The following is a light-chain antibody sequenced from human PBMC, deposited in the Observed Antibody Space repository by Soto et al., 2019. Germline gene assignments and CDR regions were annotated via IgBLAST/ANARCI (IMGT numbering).Light chain of an antibody. V-gene: IGKV3-15*01. CDR3: QQYEKWPPYT. Sequence: EILMPQSPVTLSVSPGDRAILSCRASHSVRSNLAWFHQRPDQAPRLLIYAVSTRATGIPPRFSGSGSETAFTLTISSLLLEDFAVDYCQQYEKWPPYTFGQGTKLEIK. CDR2: AVS. J-gene: IGKJ2*01. CDR1: HSVRSN.